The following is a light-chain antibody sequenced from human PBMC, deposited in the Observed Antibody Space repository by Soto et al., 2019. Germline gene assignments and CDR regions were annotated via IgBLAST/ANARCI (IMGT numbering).Light chain of an antibody. CDR3: QQYGSSPLT. CDR2: GAS. J-gene: IGKJ3*01. Sequence: EIVLTQSPGTLSLSPGERATLSCRASQSVGSSHLAWYQQKPGQAPSLLMYGASSRATGIPDRFSGSGSGADFTLTISRLEPEDFAVYYCQQYGSSPLTFGPGTKVDIK. CDR1: QSVGSSH. V-gene: IGKV3-20*01.